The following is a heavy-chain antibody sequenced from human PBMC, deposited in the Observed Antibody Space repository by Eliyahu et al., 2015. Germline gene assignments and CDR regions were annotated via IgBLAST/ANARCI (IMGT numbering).Heavy chain of an antibody. D-gene: IGHD4-17*01. CDR3: AKRMGAGTTVTNYFDL. J-gene: IGHJ2*01. CDR1: GGSISSGDYY. V-gene: IGHV4-30-4*01. Sequence: QVQLQESGPGLVKPSQTLSLTCTVSGGSISSGDYYWSWIRQPPGKGLEWIGYIYYSGSTYYNPSLKSRVTISVDTSKNQFSLKLSSVTAADTAVYYCAKRMGAGTTVTNYFDLWGRGTLVTVSS. CDR2: IYYSGST.